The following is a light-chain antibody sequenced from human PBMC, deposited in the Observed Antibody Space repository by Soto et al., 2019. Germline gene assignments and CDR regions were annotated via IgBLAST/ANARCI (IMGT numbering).Light chain of an antibody. CDR2: DVS. CDR3: FSYKISSTWV. Sequence: QSALTQPASVSGSPGQSITISCAGTSSDIGAYDYVSWYQQHPGKAPKLMIYDVSTRPSGVSSRFSGSKSGNTASLTISGLQAEDEADYYCFSYKISSTWVFGGGTKLTVL. CDR1: SSDIGAYDY. V-gene: IGLV2-14*03. J-gene: IGLJ3*02.